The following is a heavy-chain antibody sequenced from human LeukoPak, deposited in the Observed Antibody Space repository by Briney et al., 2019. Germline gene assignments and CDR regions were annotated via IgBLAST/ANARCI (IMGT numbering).Heavy chain of an antibody. J-gene: IGHJ5*02. Sequence: PSETLSLTCAVYGASFSNYYWSWIRQPPGKGLEWIGETYHSGSTMCNPSLKGRVTISLDTSKNQFSLDLTSVTAADTGVGSYNWFDPWGQGTLVTVSS. CDR2: TYHSGST. CDR3: NWFDP. V-gene: IGHV4-34*01. CDR1: GASFSNYY. D-gene: IGHD3-10*01.